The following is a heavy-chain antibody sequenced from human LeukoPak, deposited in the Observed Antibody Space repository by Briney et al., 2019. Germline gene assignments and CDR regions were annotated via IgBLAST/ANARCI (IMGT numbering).Heavy chain of an antibody. CDR2: IYHSGST. CDR1: GGSISSGGYS. J-gene: IGHJ4*02. V-gene: IGHV4-30-2*01. Sequence: SETLSLTCAVSGGSISSGGYSWSWIRQPPGKGLEWIGYIYHSGSTYYNPSLKSRVTISVDGSKNQFSLKLSSVTAADTAVYYCARANFVFDYWGQGTLVTVSS. CDR3: ARANFVFDY. D-gene: IGHD2/OR15-2a*01.